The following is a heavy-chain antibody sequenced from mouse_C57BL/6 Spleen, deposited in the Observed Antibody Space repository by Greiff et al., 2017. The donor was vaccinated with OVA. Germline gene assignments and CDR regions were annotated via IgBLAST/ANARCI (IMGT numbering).Heavy chain of an antibody. Sequence: VQLQQSGPELVKPGASVKISCKAPGYTFTDYYINWVKQRPGQGLEWIGWIFPGSGSTYYNEKFKGKATLTVDKSSSTAYMLLSSLTSEDSAVYFCARSYYYGSPPTLDYWGQGTTLTVSS. CDR1: GYTFTDYY. V-gene: IGHV1-75*01. CDR2: IFPGSGST. CDR3: ARSYYYGSPPTLDY. D-gene: IGHD1-1*01. J-gene: IGHJ2*01.